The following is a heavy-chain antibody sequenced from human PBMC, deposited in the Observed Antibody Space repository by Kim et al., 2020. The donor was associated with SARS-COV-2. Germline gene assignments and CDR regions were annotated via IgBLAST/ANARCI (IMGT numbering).Heavy chain of an antibody. D-gene: IGHD3-10*01. Sequence: GGSLRLSCAASGFTFSSYGMHWVRQAPGKGLEWVAVISYDGSNKYYADSVKGRFTISRDNSKNTLYLQMNSLRAEDTAVYYCARGTYYYGSGSYRRYGMDVWGQGTTVTVSS. CDR2: ISYDGSNK. CDR3: ARGTYYYGSGSYRRYGMDV. CDR1: GFTFSSYG. V-gene: IGHV3-30*03. J-gene: IGHJ6*02.